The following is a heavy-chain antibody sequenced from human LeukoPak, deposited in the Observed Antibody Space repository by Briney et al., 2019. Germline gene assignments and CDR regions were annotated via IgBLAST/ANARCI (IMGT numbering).Heavy chain of an antibody. V-gene: IGHV3-21*06. Sequence: PGGSLRLSCAASGFTFSSYDMSWVRQAPGKGLEWVSSIDSSGGYMFYADSVKGRFIISRDNAKDSLYLQMNSLRVEDTAVHYCLRGDRRDYWGQGTLVTVSS. CDR2: IDSSGGYM. CDR1: GFTFSSYD. CDR3: LRGDRRDY. J-gene: IGHJ4*02.